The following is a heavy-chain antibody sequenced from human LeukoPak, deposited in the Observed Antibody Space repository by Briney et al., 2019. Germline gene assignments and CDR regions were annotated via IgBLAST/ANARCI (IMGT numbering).Heavy chain of an antibody. D-gene: IGHD6-13*01. V-gene: IGHV5-10-1*01. CDR1: ASCLATYW. CDR3: ARLSGPAACIDV. J-gene: IGHJ6*02. Sequence: HGESLKISCKGSASCLATYWISRVRQMPGKGLEWMGRSDPSDSYTNYSPSFQGHVTISADKSISTSYLQCSTLKASDAAMYYSARLSGPAACIDVWGQGTTVTVSS. CDR2: SDPSDSYT.